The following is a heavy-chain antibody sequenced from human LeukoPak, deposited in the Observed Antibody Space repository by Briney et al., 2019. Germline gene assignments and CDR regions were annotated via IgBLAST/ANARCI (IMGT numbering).Heavy chain of an antibody. V-gene: IGHV1-69*05. Sequence: SVKVSCKASGGTFSSYAISWVRQAPGQGLEWMGRIIPIFGTANYAQKFQGRVTITTDESTSTAYMELSSLRSEDTAVYYCARGNWEYYYSYMDVWGKGTTVTVSS. J-gene: IGHJ6*03. CDR2: IIPIFGTA. CDR1: GGTFSSYA. D-gene: IGHD7-27*01. CDR3: ARGNWEYYYSYMDV.